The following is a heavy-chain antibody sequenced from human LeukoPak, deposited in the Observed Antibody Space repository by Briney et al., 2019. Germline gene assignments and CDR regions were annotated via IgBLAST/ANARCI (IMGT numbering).Heavy chain of an antibody. D-gene: IGHD1-26*01. Sequence: GGSLRLSCAASGFTFSSYGMHWVRQAPGKGLEWVAVIWYDGSNKYYADSVKGRFTISRDNSKNTLYLQMNSLRAEDTAVYYCAKGREALPYYFDYWGQGTLVTVSS. V-gene: IGHV3-33*06. CDR3: AKGREALPYYFDY. J-gene: IGHJ4*02. CDR2: IWYDGSNK. CDR1: GFTFSSYG.